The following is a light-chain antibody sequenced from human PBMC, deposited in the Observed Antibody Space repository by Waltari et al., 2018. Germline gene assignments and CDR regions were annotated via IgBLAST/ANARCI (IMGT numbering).Light chain of an antibody. J-gene: IGKJ1*01. CDR1: QSVLYNSNNKNY. Sequence: DIVMTQSPASLTVSLGERAPINCQSNQSVLYNSNNKNYVAWYQQKPGQPPKLLIYWASTRQSGVPDRFSGSGSGTDFTLTISSLQAEDVAVYHCQQYYTNPRTFGQGTKVEIK. CDR2: WAS. CDR3: QQYYTNPRT. V-gene: IGKV4-1*01.